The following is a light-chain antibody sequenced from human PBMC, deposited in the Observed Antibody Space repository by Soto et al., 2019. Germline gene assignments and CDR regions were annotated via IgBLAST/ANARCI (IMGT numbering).Light chain of an antibody. Sequence: QLVLTQPPSVSGAPGQRVTISCTGSSSNIGTGYDVHWYRQLPGTAPKLLIYANTNRPSGVPDRFSGSKSGTSASLAITGLQAEDEADYYCQSYDSSLSGYFFGTGTKLTVL. CDR3: QSYDSSLSGYF. V-gene: IGLV1-40*01. CDR2: ANT. J-gene: IGLJ1*01. CDR1: SSNIGTGYD.